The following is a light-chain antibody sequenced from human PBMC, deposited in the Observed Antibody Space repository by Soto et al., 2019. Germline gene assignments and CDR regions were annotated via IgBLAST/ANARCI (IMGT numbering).Light chain of an antibody. CDR2: AAS. CDR3: QQANSFPMYT. Sequence: DIQMTQSPSSVSASVGDRVTITCRASQTINSWLAWYQQKPGKDPKLLIFAASSLQSGVPSRFSGSGSVTDFTLTISSLQPEDFATYYCQQANSFPMYTFGQGTKVEIK. CDR1: QTINSW. J-gene: IGKJ2*01. V-gene: IGKV1-12*01.